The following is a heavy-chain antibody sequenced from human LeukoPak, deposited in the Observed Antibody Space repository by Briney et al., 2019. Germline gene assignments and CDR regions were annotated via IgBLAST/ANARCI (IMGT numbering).Heavy chain of an antibody. CDR3: AKPVSYYDSSGYPFDY. V-gene: IGHV3-30*02. CDR1: GFTFSSYG. D-gene: IGHD3-22*01. CDR2: IWYDGSNK. J-gene: IGHJ4*02. Sequence: GGSLRLSCAASGFTFSSYGMHWVRQAPGKGLEWVAVIWYDGSNKYYADSVKGRFTISRDNSKNTLYLQMNSLRAEDTAVYYCAKPVSYYDSSGYPFDYWGQGTLVTVSS.